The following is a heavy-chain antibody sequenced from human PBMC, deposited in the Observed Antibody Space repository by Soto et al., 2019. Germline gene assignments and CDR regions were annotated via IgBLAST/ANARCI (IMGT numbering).Heavy chain of an antibody. V-gene: IGHV4-30-4*01. D-gene: IGHD2-8*01. J-gene: IGHJ5*02. CDR1: GGSISSGDYY. CDR3: ARGIVLTGYAVPGWFDP. Sequence: QVQLQESGPGLVKPSQTLSLTCTVSGGSISSGDYYWSWIRQPPGKGLEWIGYIYYSGTTYYNPSLKSLVTTSLDTSKNQFSLKLSSVTAADTAVYYCARGIVLTGYAVPGWFDPWGQGTLVTVSS. CDR2: IYYSGTT.